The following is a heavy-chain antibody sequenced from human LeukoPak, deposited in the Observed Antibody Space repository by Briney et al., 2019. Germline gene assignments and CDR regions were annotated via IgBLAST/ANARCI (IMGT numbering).Heavy chain of an antibody. CDR2: ISSSGSTI. D-gene: IGHD3-9*01. CDR1: GFTFSSYE. CDR3: AKDGGEYYDILTGYYPRLYYMDV. Sequence: GGSLRLSCAASGFTFSSYEMNWVRQAPGKGLEWVSYISSSGSTIYYADSVKGRFTISRDNSKNTLYLQMNSLRAEDTAVYYCAKDGGEYYDILTGYYPRLYYMDVWGKGTTVTISS. J-gene: IGHJ6*03. V-gene: IGHV3-48*03.